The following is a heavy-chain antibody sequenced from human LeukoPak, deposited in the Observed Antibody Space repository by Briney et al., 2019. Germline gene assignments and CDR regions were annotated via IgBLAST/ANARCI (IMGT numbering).Heavy chain of an antibody. CDR2: IYYSGST. CDR3: ARAGYGGNPDPFDY. J-gene: IGHJ4*02. CDR1: GGSISSYY. D-gene: IGHD4-23*01. Sequence: PSETLSLXCTVSGGSISSYYWSWIRQPPAKRLEWIGSIYYSGSTSYNPSLKSRVTISVDTSKNQFSLKLSSVTAADTAVYYCARAGYGGNPDPFDYWGQGTLVTVSS. V-gene: IGHV4-59*01.